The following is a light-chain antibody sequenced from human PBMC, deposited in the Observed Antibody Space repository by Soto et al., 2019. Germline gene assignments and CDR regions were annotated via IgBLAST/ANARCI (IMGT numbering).Light chain of an antibody. CDR3: QQYNEWPPFT. CDR1: QSVSSY. Sequence: IVLTQSPATLSLSPWERATLSCRASQSVSSYLAWYQQKPGQAPRLLIYAASTRATGIPDRFSGSVSGTEFTLTISSLQSEDFAVYYCQQYNEWPPFTFGQGTRLEIK. J-gene: IGKJ5*01. CDR2: AAS. V-gene: IGKV3-15*01.